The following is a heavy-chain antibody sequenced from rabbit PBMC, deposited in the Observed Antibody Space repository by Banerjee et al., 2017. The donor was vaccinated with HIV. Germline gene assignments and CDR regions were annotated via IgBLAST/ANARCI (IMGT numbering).Heavy chain of an antibody. J-gene: IGHJ3*01. Sequence: QEQLEESGGDLVLPGASLTLTCTASGFSFSSTGDIYWVRQAPGKGLEWIGMIYSSSDSTWYASWAKGRFTISKTSSTTVTLQMTSLTAADTATYFCARAPYVADSAYGHISRLELWGPGTLVTV. V-gene: IGHV1S45*01. CDR3: ARAPYVADSAYGHISRLEL. D-gene: IGHD6-1*01. CDR2: IYSSSDST. CDR1: GFSFSSTGD.